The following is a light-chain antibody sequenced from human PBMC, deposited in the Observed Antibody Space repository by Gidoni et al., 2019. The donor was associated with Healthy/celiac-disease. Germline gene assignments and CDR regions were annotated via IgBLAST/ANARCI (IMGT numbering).Light chain of an antibody. CDR1: QDISNY. CDR3: QQYDNLPLT. J-gene: IGKJ4*01. V-gene: IGKV1-33*01. Sequence: DIQMTQSPSSLSASVGDRVTITCQASQDISNYLNWYQQNTGKAPKLLIYDACDLETGVPSRFSGSGSGTDFTFTISSLPPEDIATYYCQQYDNLPLTFGGGTKVEIK. CDR2: DAC.